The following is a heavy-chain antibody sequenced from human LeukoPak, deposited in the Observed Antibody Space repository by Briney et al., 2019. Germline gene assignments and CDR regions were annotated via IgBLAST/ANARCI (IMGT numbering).Heavy chain of an antibody. Sequence: GGSLRLSCAASGFTFSSYWMSWVRQAPGKGLEWVANIKQDGSEKYYVDSVKGRFTISRDNAKNSLYLQMNSLRAEDTAVYYCARGSYDSSGYYLPFDYWGQGTLVTVSS. J-gene: IGHJ4*02. CDR3: ARGSYDSSGYYLPFDY. V-gene: IGHV3-7*01. CDR2: IKQDGSEK. CDR1: GFTFSSYW. D-gene: IGHD3-22*01.